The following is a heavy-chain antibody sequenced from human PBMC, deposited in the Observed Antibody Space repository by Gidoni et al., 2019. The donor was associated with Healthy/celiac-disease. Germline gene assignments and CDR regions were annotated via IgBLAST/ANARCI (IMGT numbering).Heavy chain of an antibody. CDR1: GGTFSSYA. Sequence: QVQLVQSGAEVKKPGSSVKVSCKASGGTFSSYAISWVRQAPGQGLEWMGRIIPILGIANYEQKFQGRVTITADKSTSTAYMELSSLRSEDTAVYYCARDGSSLGYCTNGVCPGLYYYYGMDVWGQGTTVTVSS. V-gene: IGHV1-69*09. CDR2: IIPILGIA. J-gene: IGHJ6*02. D-gene: IGHD2-8*01. CDR3: ARDGSSLGYCTNGVCPGLYYYYGMDV.